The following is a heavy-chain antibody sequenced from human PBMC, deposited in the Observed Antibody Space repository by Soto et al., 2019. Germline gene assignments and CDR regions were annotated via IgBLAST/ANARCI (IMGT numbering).Heavy chain of an antibody. D-gene: IGHD3-22*01. V-gene: IGHV4-39*01. CDR3: ARDFFDSSDYTTNWFDP. J-gene: IGHJ5*02. CDR1: GASISSSDYY. CDR2: IYGGST. Sequence: PSETLSLTCSVSGASISSSDYYWGWIRQPPGQGLEWIGSIYGGSTYYNPSLKSRVTISVDTSKNQFSLRLSSVTAADTALYYCARDFFDSSDYTTNWFDPWGQGTLVTVSS.